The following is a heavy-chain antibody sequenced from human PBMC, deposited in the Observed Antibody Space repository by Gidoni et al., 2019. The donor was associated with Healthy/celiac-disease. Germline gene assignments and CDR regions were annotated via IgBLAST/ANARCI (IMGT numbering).Heavy chain of an antibody. Sequence: QVQLVQSGAEVKKPGSSVKVSCKASGGTFSSYAISWVRQAPGQGLEWMGGINPIFGTANYAQKFQGRVTITADESTSTAYMELSSLRSEDTAVYYCARSYYYDSSGYYPGVFDYWGQGTLVTVSS. CDR3: ARSYYYDSSGYYPGVFDY. CDR1: GGTFSSYA. V-gene: IGHV1-69*01. CDR2: INPIFGTA. J-gene: IGHJ4*02. D-gene: IGHD3-22*01.